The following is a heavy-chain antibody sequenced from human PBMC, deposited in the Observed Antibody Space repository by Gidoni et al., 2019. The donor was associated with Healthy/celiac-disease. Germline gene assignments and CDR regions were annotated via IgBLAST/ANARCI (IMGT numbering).Heavy chain of an antibody. CDR3: ARDQFSVVVGNYWYFDL. V-gene: IGHV3-21*01. D-gene: IGHD2-15*01. Sequence: EVQLVESGGGLVKPGGSLRLSCAASGFPFSSYSMNWVRQAPGKGLEWVSSISSSSSYIYYADSVKGRFTISRDNAKNSLYLQMNSLRAEDTAVYYCARDQFSVVVGNYWYFDLWGRGTLVTVSS. CDR2: ISSSSSYI. J-gene: IGHJ2*01. CDR1: GFPFSSYS.